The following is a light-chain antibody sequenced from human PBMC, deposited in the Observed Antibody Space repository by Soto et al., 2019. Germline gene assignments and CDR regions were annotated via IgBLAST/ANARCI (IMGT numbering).Light chain of an antibody. Sequence: EIFFTQSPATLSLSPGERATLSCRASQSVSSYLAWYQQKPGQAPRLLIYGASSRATGIPDRFSGSGSGTDFTLTIRRLEPEDFAVYYCQQYGSSSITFGPGTRLEIK. J-gene: IGKJ5*01. V-gene: IGKV3-20*01. CDR1: QSVSSY. CDR3: QQYGSSSIT. CDR2: GAS.